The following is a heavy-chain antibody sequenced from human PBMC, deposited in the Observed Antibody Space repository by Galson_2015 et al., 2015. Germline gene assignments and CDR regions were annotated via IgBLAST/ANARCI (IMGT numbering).Heavy chain of an antibody. CDR1: GFTFSSYW. Sequence: SLRLSCAASGFTFSSYWMSWVRQAPGKGLEWVANIKQDGSDIFYADSVKGRLTISTDNAKNSLYLQMNSLRAEDTAVYYCAKVRGGDQYYFDYWGQGTLVTVSS. V-gene: IGHV3-7*04. CDR3: AKVRGGDQYYFDY. CDR2: IKQDGSDI. D-gene: IGHD4-17*01. J-gene: IGHJ4*02.